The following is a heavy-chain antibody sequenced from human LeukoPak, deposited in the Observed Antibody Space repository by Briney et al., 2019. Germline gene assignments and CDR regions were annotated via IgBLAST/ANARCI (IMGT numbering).Heavy chain of an antibody. J-gene: IGHJ4*02. CDR3: ARLVTMVRGVGWLRYFDY. CDR2: IYYSGST. D-gene: IGHD3-10*01. Sequence: PSETLSLTCTVSGGSVSSGSYYWSWIRQPPGKGLEWIGYIYYSGSTNYNPSLKSRVTISVDTSKNQFSLKLSSVTAADTAVYYCARLVTMVRGVGWLRYFDYWGQGTLVTVSS. CDR1: GGSVSSGSYY. V-gene: IGHV4-61*01.